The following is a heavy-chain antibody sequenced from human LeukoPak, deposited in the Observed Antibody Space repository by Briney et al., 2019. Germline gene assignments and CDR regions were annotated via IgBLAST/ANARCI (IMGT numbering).Heavy chain of an antibody. J-gene: IGHJ4*02. CDR1: GFTVSSNY. V-gene: IGHV3-53*01. Sequence: GGSLRLSCAASGFTVSSNYMSWVRQAPGKGLEWVSITYSGGRTYYADSVKGRFTISRDNSQNTVSLQVNNLRAEDTAVYYCARDLMGIAYRGAFYYWGQGTLVTVSS. CDR2: TYSGGRT. D-gene: IGHD6-13*01. CDR3: ARDLMGIAYRGAFYY.